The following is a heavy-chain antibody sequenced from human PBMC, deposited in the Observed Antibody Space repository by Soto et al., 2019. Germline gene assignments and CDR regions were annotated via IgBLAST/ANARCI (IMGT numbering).Heavy chain of an antibody. CDR1: GYLFTAHY. Sequence: ASVKVSCKASGYLFTAHYIHCLRQAPGQVLEWLGWSNPESGGTKYAQKFQGRVTMTRDTSISTAYMELSSLRSDDTAVYFCATYCLSFACYGMGMDVWGQGTTVTVSS. V-gene: IGHV1-2*02. D-gene: IGHD2-21*01. CDR3: ATYCLSFACYGMGMDV. CDR2: SNPESGGT. J-gene: IGHJ6*02.